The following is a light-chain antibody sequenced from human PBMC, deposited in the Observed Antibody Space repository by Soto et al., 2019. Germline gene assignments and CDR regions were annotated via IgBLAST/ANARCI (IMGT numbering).Light chain of an antibody. J-gene: IGKJ4*01. Sequence: IVLTHSPATLSLSPGERATLSCRASQSVSSYLAWYQQKPGQAPRLLIYDASSRVAGIPARFSGSGSGTDFTLTISSLEPEDFAVYYCQQRSNWLTFGGGTKVDIK. CDR3: QQRSNWLT. CDR1: QSVSSY. V-gene: IGKV3-11*01. CDR2: DAS.